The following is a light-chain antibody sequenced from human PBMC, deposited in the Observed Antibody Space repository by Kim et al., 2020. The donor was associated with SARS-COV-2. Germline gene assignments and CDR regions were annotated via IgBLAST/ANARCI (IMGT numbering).Light chain of an antibody. CDR2: GND. J-gene: IGLJ3*02. CDR1: TSNIGNYP. V-gene: IGLV1-44*01. CDR3: AAWDDTLYGRV. Sequence: QSVLTQPPSASGTPGQRVTISCSGSTSNIGNYPVSWYQQVPGTAPKLLIYGNDERPSRVPDRFSGSKSGTSASLAISGLQSDDEADYYCAAWDDTLYGRVFGGGTKVTVL.